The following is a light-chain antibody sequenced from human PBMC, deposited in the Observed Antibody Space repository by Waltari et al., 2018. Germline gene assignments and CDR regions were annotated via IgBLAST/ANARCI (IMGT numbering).Light chain of an antibody. J-gene: IGKJ2*01. CDR3: QHYGSSPYT. CDR2: GAS. V-gene: IGKV3-20*01. CDR1: QTLNGNY. Sequence: ETVLTQSPDTLSLSTGPGASLSCRASQTLNGNYLAWFQQKPGQAPRLLIHGASGRATGVPDRFTGSGSGADFTLTISRLEIEDSATYYCQHYGSSPYTFGQGTKLEIK.